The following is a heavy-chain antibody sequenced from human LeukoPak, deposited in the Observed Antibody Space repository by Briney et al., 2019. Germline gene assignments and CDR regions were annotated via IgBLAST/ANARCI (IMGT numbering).Heavy chain of an antibody. CDR3: AKDLRGTLSSTGPFEY. Sequence: PGGSLRLSCAASGFTFSSCSMSWVRQAPGKGLEWVSAIGASGGTTYYPDSVKGRFTISRDNSKNTLYLQMNGLRAEDTAVYYCAKDLRGTLSSTGPFEYWGQGALVTVSS. D-gene: IGHD2/OR15-2a*01. V-gene: IGHV3-23*01. CDR2: IGASGGTT. J-gene: IGHJ4*02. CDR1: GFTFSSCS.